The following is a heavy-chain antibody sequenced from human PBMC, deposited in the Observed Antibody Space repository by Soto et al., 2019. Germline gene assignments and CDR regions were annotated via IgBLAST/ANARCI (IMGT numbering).Heavy chain of an antibody. CDR3: AKRFAYSSGLDGFDI. CDR2: ISGSGGTT. V-gene: IGHV3-23*01. J-gene: IGHJ3*02. Sequence: GGSLRLSCAASGFIFSSYAMSWVRQGPGKGLEWVSGISGSGGTTYYADSVKGRFTISRDNSKNTLYLQMNSLRAEDSAIYYCAKRFAYSSGLDGFDIWGQGTMVTVSS. D-gene: IGHD6-19*01. CDR1: GFIFSSYA.